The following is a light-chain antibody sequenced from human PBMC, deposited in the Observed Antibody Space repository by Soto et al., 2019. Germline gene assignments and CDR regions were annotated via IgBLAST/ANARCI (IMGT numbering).Light chain of an antibody. CDR3: LKYNSAPLT. J-gene: IGKJ4*01. Sequence: DIQVTQSPSSLSASLGDRVTITWRANQAIGGYLAWVQQQPGKVPKPLVYAASALQSGVPSRFSGSGSGTDFPRTISSLQPEDIATYYCLKYNSAPLTFGGGTKVEI. V-gene: IGKV1-27*01. CDR2: AAS. CDR1: QAIGGY.